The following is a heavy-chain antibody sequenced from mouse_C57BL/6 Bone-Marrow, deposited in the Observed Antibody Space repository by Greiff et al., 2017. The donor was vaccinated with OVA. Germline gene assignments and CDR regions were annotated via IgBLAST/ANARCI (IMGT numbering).Heavy chain of an antibody. V-gene: IGHV5-6*01. CDR2: ISSGGSYT. CDR1: GFTFSSYG. Sequence: EVKLVESGGDLVKPGGSLKLSCAASGFTFSSYGMSWVRQTPDKRLEWVATISSGGSYTYYPDSVKGRFTISRDNAKNTLYLQMSSLKSEDTAMYYCARGDYGSSYWGQGTLVTVSA. D-gene: IGHD1-1*01. CDR3: ARGDYGSSY. J-gene: IGHJ3*01.